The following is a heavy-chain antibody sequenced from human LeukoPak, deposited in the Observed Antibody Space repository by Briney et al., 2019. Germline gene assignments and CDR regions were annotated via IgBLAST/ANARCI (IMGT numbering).Heavy chain of an antibody. V-gene: IGHV5-10-1*01. D-gene: IGHD4-23*01. Sequence: GESLKISCKGSGYSFTSYWISWVRQMPGKGLEWMGRIDPSDSYTNYSPSFQGHVTISADKSISTAYLQWSSLKASDTAMYYCASAYGGDAVDICGQGTMVNVSS. CDR1: GYSFTSYW. CDR3: ASAYGGDAVDI. J-gene: IGHJ3*02. CDR2: IDPSDSYT.